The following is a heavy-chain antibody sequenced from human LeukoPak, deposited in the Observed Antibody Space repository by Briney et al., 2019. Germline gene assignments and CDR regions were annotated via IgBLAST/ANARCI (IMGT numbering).Heavy chain of an antibody. CDR3: ARVSYDYDFWSGTGDYFDY. D-gene: IGHD3-3*01. CDR1: GFTFSSYA. CDR2: ISYDGSNK. V-gene: IGHV3-30-3*01. Sequence: PGGSLRLSCAASGFTFSSYAMHWVRQAPGKGLEWMAVISYDGSNKYYADSVKGRFTISRDNSKNTLYLQMNSLRAEDTAVYYCARVSYDYDFWSGTGDYFDYWGQGTLVTVSS. J-gene: IGHJ4*02.